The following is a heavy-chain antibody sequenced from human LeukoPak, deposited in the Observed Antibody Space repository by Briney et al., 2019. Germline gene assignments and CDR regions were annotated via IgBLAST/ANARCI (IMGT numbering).Heavy chain of an antibody. V-gene: IGHV3-21*01. CDR3: ARALRDDGDHGNYYFDY. Sequence: PGGSLRLPCAASGFTFSSYSMNWVRQAPGKGLEWVSSISSGSTSIYYADSVKGRFTISRDNAKNSLYLQMNSLRAEDTAVYYCARALRDDGDHGNYYFDYWGQGNLVTVSS. CDR2: ISSGSTSI. J-gene: IGHJ4*02. D-gene: IGHD4-17*01. CDR1: GFTFSSYS.